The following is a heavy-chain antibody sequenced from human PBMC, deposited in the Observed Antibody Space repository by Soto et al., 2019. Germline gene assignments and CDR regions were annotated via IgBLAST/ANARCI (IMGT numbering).Heavy chain of an antibody. D-gene: IGHD1-26*01. V-gene: IGHV3-23*01. CDR3: AKVGGSSHFYYYYGMDV. CDR2: ISGSGGST. J-gene: IGHJ6*02. Sequence: PGGSLRLSCAASGFTFSSYAMSWVRQAPGKGLEWVSAISGSGGSTYYADSVKGRFTISRDNSKNTLYLQMNSLRAEDTAVYYCAKVGGSSHFYYYYGMDVWGQGTTVTVSS. CDR1: GFTFSSYA.